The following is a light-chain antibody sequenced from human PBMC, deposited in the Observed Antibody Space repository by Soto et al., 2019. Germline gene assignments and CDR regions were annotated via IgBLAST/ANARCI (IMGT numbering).Light chain of an antibody. J-gene: IGKJ4*01. V-gene: IGKV3-20*01. CDR2: GTS. CDR1: QNVNTNY. CDR3: QQYGNSPLT. Sequence: EFVLTQSPGTLSLSPGARATLSCRASQNVNTNYFAWYQQKPGQAPRLLIYGTSSRATGIPDRFSASGSGTDFTLTISRLDPEDFAVYYCQQYGNSPLTFGGGTKVDIK.